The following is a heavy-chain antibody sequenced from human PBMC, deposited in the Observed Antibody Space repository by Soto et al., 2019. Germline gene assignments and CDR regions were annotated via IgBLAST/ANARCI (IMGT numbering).Heavy chain of an antibody. J-gene: IGHJ6*02. V-gene: IGHV3-9*01. D-gene: IGHD3-10*01. CDR2: IRWNSGSV. CDR3: AKAARRGGVAWFRDGIIGGMDV. Sequence: QLVESGGGAVQPGGSLRLSCVASGFTFENYAMHWVRLLPGKGLEWVSGIRWNSGSVGYGDSVKGLFTISRDDVKKLVSLDMNSLRPDDTAVYSCAKAARRGGVAWFRDGIIGGMDVWGQGTTVTVSS. CDR1: GFTFENYA.